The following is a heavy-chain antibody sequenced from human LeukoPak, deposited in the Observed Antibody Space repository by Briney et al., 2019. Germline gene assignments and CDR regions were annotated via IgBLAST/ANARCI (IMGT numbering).Heavy chain of an antibody. Sequence: PGRSLRLSCAASGFTFDDYAMHWVRQAPGKGLVWVSRINSDETRTNFADSVKGRFTISRDNAKNTLYLQMNSLRAEDTAVYYCARSTDSWTNYYGMDVWGQGTTVTVSS. V-gene: IGHV3-74*01. CDR3: ARSTDSWTNYYGMDV. CDR2: INSDETRT. D-gene: IGHD3/OR15-3a*01. CDR1: GFTFDDYA. J-gene: IGHJ6*02.